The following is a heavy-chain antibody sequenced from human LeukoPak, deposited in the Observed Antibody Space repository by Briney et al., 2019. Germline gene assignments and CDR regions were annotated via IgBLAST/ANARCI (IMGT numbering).Heavy chain of an antibody. CDR1: GGSISVYY. CDR3: ARDRELGY. CDR2: IYNSGST. J-gene: IGHJ4*02. V-gene: IGHV4-59*01. Sequence: PSEPLSLTCTVSGGSISVYYWSWVRQPPGKGREGIGYIYNSGSTNYNPSLERRLTISVYTSKNQFSLKLRSVTAADTAVYYCARDRELGYWGQGTLVTVSS. D-gene: IGHD3-10*01.